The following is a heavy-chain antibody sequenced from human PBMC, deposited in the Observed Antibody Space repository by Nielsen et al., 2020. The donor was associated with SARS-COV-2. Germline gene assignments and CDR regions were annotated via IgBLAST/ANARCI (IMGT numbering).Heavy chain of an antibody. D-gene: IGHD3-22*01. CDR2: ISGSGGST. CDR1: GFTFSSYA. V-gene: IGHV3-23*01. Sequence: GESLKISCAASGFTFSSYAVSWVRQAPGKGLEWVSAISGSGGSTYYADSVKGRFTISRDNSKNTLYLQMNSLRAEDTAVYYCATHDSSGGDAFDIWGQGTMVTVSS. CDR3: ATHDSSGGDAFDI. J-gene: IGHJ3*02.